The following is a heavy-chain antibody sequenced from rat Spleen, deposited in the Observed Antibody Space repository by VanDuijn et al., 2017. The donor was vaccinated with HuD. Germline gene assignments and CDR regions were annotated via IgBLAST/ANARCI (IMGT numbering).Heavy chain of an antibody. Sequence: QVQMKETGPGLVQTTQTLSVTCTVSGFSLTSYGVHWVRQAPGKGLEWMGAIWSGGNTDYNSALKSRLSISRDTSKSQVLLKMNSLQPEDTGTYYCARHLREASGVMDAWGQGASVTVSS. CDR2: IWSGGNT. CDR1: GFSLTSYG. J-gene: IGHJ4*01. CDR3: ARHLREASGVMDA. V-gene: IGHV2-77*01. D-gene: IGHD4-3*01.